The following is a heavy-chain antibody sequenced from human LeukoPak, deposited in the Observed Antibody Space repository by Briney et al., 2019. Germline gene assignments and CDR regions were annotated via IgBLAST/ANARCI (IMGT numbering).Heavy chain of an antibody. Sequence: GASVKVSCKASGYTFTSYDINWMRQAAGQGPEWMGWMNPNSGNTEYAQKFRGRVTMTWDTSISTAYMELRSLRSEDTAVYYCGRALPSSGWVDYWGQGSLVTVSS. D-gene: IGHD6-19*01. CDR2: MNPNSGNT. CDR1: GYTFTSYD. V-gene: IGHV1-8*01. J-gene: IGHJ4*02. CDR3: GRALPSSGWVDY.